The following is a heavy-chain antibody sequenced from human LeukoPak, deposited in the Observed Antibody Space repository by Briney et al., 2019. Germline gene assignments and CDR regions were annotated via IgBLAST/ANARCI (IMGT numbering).Heavy chain of an antibody. CDR3: ARALITFGAFDI. D-gene: IGHD3-16*01. CDR1: GFTFSSYS. J-gene: IGHJ3*02. V-gene: IGHV3-21*01. Sequence: GGSLRLSCAASGFTFSSYSINWVSQAPGKGLEWVSSISSSSSYIYYADSVKGRFTISRDNAKNSLYLQMNSLRAEDTAVYYCARALITFGAFDIWGQGTMVTVSS. CDR2: ISSSSSYI.